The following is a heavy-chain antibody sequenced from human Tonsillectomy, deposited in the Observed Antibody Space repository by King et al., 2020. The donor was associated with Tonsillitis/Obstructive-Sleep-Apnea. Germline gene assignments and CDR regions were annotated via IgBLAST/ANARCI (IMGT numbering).Heavy chain of an antibody. Sequence: VQLVESGGGVVQPGRSLRLSCAASGFTFSSYGMHWVRQAPGKGLEWVAVIWYDGSNKYYADSVKGRFTISRDNSKNTLYLQMNSLRAEDTAVYYCARGAPLRYIDWPKVHFDYWGQGTLVTVSS. J-gene: IGHJ4*02. D-gene: IGHD3-9*01. CDR2: IWYDGSNK. V-gene: IGHV3-33*01. CDR1: GFTFSSYG. CDR3: ARGAPLRYIDWPKVHFDY.